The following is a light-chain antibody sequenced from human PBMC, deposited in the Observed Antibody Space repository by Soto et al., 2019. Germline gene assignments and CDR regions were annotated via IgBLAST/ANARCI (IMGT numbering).Light chain of an antibody. V-gene: IGKV3-15*01. CDR2: GAS. Sequence: ILMTQSPATLSVSPGERATLSCRASQSVSSKLAWYQQKPGQAPRLLIYGASTRATDIPTRFSGSGSGTQFTLTISSLQSEDFAVYYCQQYNNWPPITXGQGTRLAIK. CDR1: QSVSSK. J-gene: IGKJ5*01. CDR3: QQYNNWPPIT.